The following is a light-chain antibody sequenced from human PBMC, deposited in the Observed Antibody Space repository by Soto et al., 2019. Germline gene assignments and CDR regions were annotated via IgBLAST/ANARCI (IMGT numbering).Light chain of an antibody. CDR2: QDS. J-gene: IGLJ2*01. Sequence: SYELTQPPSVSVSPGQTASITCSGDKLGDKYACWYQQKPGQSPVLVIYQDSKRPSGIPERFSGSNSGNTATLTISGTRAMDEADYYCQAWDSLVVFGGGTKLTVL. V-gene: IGLV3-1*01. CDR3: QAWDSLVV. CDR1: KLGDKY.